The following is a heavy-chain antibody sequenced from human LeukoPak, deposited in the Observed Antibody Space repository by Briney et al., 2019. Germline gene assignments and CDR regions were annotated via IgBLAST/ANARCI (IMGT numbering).Heavy chain of an antibody. D-gene: IGHD3-22*01. CDR3: ARGYYYDSSGYPT. J-gene: IGHJ4*02. Sequence: SVKVSCKASGGTFSSYAISWVRQAPGQGLEWMGRIIPILGIANYAQKFQGRVTITADKSTSTAYMELSSLGSEDTAVYYCARGYYYDSSGYPTWGQGTLVTVSS. CDR1: GGTFSSYA. V-gene: IGHV1-69*04. CDR2: IIPILGIA.